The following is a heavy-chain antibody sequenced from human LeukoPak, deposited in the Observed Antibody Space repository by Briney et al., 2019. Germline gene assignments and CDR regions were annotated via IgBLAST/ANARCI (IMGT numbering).Heavy chain of an antibody. CDR2: ITPKSGDT. V-gene: IGHV1-2*02. D-gene: IGHD3-3*02. J-gene: IGHJ4*02. CDR1: GYTFSDFY. Sequence: ASVKVSCKASGYTFSDFYIHWVRQAPGQGLEYVGWITPKSGDTYSPQRFPGRVTMTRDASISTAYMELSSLRSDDTAVYFCARVRLADERAWAYWGQGTLVTVSS. CDR3: ARVRLADERAWAY.